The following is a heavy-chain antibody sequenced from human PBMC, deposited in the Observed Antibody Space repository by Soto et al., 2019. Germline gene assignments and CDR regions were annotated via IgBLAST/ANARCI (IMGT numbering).Heavy chain of an antibody. CDR3: AGPYGGGFDF. CDR1: GGSISSYY. V-gene: IGHV4-59*08. CDR2: IYSSGST. Sequence: QVQLLESGPGLVKPSETLSLTCTVSGGSISSYYWSWIRQPPGKGLEWIGYIYSSGSTNYNPSLKGRLPKSVRPVKNPVPPKPGLCAGRSTAGVFCAGPYGGGFDFRGQGTLVTVSS. J-gene: IGHJ4*02. D-gene: IGHD3-10*01.